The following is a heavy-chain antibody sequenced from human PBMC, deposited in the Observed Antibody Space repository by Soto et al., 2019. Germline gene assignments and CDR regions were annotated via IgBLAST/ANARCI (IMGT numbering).Heavy chain of an antibody. D-gene: IGHD2-2*01. CDR3: ARDSKRGYCSSTSCYDLYYYYYMDV. CDR1: GFTFSSYW. Sequence: GGSLRLSCAASGFTFSSYWMSWVRQAPGKGLEWVANIKQDGSEKYYVDNEKGRITISRDNAKNSLYLQMNSLREGDTTMYYCARDSKRGYCSSTSCYDLYYYYYMDVWGKGTTVTVSS. CDR2: IKQDGSEK. V-gene: IGHV3-7*01. J-gene: IGHJ6*03.